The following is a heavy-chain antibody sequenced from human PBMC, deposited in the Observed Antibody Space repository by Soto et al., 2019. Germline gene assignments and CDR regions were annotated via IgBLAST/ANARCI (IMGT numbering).Heavy chain of an antibody. V-gene: IGHV3-74*01. CDR2: IHRDGSST. CDR3: ARDCLDLWSGVGFDA. J-gene: IGHJ5*02. CDR1: GFTFSHYW. Sequence: PGGSLRLSCAASGFTFSHYWLHWVRQAPGQGIVWVSRIHRDGSSTTYADSVKGRFTISRANAKNTLYLQMNSLRAGDTAIYYCARDCLDLWSGVGFDAWGEGTLVTVSS. D-gene: IGHD3-3*01.